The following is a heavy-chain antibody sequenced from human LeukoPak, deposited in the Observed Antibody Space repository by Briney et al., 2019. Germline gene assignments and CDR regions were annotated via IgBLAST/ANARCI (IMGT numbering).Heavy chain of an antibody. J-gene: IGHJ4*02. V-gene: IGHV1-2*02. CDR2: INPKSGGT. CDR3: SRDSGYCSGGSCWYFDF. D-gene: IGHD2-15*01. CDR1: GYTFTGYY. Sequence: ASVKVSCKASGYTFTGYYMHWVRQAPGQGLEWMGWINPKSGGTNYAQKFQGRVTMTRDTSISTAYMELSRLRSDDTAVYYCSRDSGYCSGGSCWYFDFWGQGTLVTVSA.